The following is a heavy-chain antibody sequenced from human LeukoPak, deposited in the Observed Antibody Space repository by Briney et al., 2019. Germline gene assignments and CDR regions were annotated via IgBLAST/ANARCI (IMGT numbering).Heavy chain of an antibody. D-gene: IGHD2-2*02. CDR1: GFTFSSYT. J-gene: IGHJ4*02. V-gene: IGHV3-23*01. CDR2: ISGSGGST. Sequence: PGGSLRLSCAASGFTFSSYTMSWVRQAPGKGLEWVSAISGSGGSTYYADSVKGRFTISRDNSKNTLYLQMNSLRAEDTAVYYCAKVPCSSTSCYTVSYFDYWGQGTLVTVSS. CDR3: AKVPCSSTSCYTVSYFDY.